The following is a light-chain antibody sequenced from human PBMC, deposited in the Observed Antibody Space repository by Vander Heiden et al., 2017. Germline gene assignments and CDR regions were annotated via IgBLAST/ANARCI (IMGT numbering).Light chain of an antibody. CDR2: GNS. CDR3: QSYDSSLGGWV. J-gene: IGLJ2*01. V-gene: IGLV1-40*01. CDR1: SSNTGAGYD. Sequence: QSVLTQPPSVSGAPGQRVTISCTGSSSNTGAGYDVHWYQQLPGTAPKLLIFGNSNRPSGVPDRFSGSKAGTSASLAITGLQAEDEADYYCQSYDSSLGGWVFGGGTKLTVL.